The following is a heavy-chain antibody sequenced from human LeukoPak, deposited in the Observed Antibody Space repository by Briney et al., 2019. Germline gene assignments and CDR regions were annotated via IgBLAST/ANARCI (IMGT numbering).Heavy chain of an antibody. D-gene: IGHD4-23*01. Sequence: GRSLRLSCAASGFTFSSYAMHWVRQAPGKGLEWVAVISYDGSNKYYADSVKGRFTISRDNSKNTLYLQVNSLRAEDTAVYYCARDYGGTLEYWGQGTLVTVSS. J-gene: IGHJ4*02. CDR3: ARDYGGTLEY. CDR2: ISYDGSNK. V-gene: IGHV3-30-3*01. CDR1: GFTFSSYA.